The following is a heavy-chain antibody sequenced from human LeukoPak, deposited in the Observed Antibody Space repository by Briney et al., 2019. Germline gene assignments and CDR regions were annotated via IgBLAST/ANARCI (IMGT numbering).Heavy chain of an antibody. CDR3: ATETNGRHYDY. Sequence: GGSLRLSCTASGLTFSTSGFNWVRQAPGKGLEWVASIGPTGSDRYHADSIKGRFTISRDSANNFLYLQMNSLRAEDTAVYYCATETNGRHYDYWGQGTLLTVSS. CDR1: GLTFSTSG. CDR2: IGPTGSDR. J-gene: IGHJ4*02. D-gene: IGHD1-14*01. V-gene: IGHV3-21*06.